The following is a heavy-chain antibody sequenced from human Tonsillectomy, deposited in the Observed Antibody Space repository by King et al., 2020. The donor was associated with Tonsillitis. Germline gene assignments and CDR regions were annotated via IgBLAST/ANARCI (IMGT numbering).Heavy chain of an antibody. CDR3: ARLDNSGYILFDH. Sequence: VQLVESGGGLVQPGGSLRLSCAASGFTLSTNWMAWVRQAPGKGLEWVANIKQDGSWIHFLDSVKGRFTISRDNAKNSLSLQMSSLRVEDTAVYYCARLDNSGYILFDHWGQGTLVTVSS. V-gene: IGHV3-7*01. CDR1: GFTLSTNW. CDR2: IKQDGSWI. J-gene: IGHJ4*02. D-gene: IGHD3-22*01.